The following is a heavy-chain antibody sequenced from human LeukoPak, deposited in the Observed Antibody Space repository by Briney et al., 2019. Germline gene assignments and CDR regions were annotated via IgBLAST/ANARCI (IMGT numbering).Heavy chain of an antibody. CDR1: GDYY. J-gene: IGHJ3*02. CDR3: ATYKGRYCSSTSCPSHAFDI. D-gene: IGHD2-2*01. CDR2: IYYSGRT. Sequence: GDYYWSWIRQPPGKGLEWIGYIYYSGRTYYNPSLKSRFTISVDTSKNQFSLKLSSVTAADTAVYYSATYKGRYCSSTSCPSHAFDIWGQGTMLTVSS. V-gene: IGHV4-30-4*01.